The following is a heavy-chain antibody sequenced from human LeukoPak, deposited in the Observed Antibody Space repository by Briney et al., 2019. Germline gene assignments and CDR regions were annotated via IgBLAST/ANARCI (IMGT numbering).Heavy chain of an antibody. CDR2: IKQDGSQK. CDR1: GFSFSSYW. Sequence: PGGSLRLSCAASGFSFSSYWMTWVRQAPGKGLEWVANIKQDGSQKYYVDSVKGRSTISRDNAKNSLYLQMNSLRAEDTAVYYCVSTGSQLDYWGQGTLVTVSS. CDR3: VSTGSQLDY. V-gene: IGHV3-7*01. J-gene: IGHJ4*02. D-gene: IGHD2-2*01.